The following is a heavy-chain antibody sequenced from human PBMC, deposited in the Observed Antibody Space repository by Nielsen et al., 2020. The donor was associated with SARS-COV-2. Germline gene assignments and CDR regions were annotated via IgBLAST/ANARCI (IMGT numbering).Heavy chain of an antibody. Sequence: GESLKISCAASGFTFSSYAMHWVRQAPGKGLEWVAVISYDGSNKYYADSVKGRFTISRDNSKNTLYLQMNSLRAEDTAVYYCARAPAGYSSGWTLDYWGQGTLVTVSS. CDR3: ARAPAGYSSGWTLDY. CDR1: GFTFSSYA. J-gene: IGHJ4*02. V-gene: IGHV3-30-3*01. CDR2: ISYDGSNK. D-gene: IGHD6-19*01.